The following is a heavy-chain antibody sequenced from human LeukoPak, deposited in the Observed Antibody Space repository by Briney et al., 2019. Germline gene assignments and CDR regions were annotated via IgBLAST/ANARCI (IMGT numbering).Heavy chain of an antibody. Sequence: GGSLRLSCAASGFTLSSYGMNWVRQAPGKGLEWVSAISGSGGSTYYADSVKGRFTISRDHSKNTVYLQVNSLRAEDTAVYYCARGFRYYDGMHAFDIWGQGTMVTVSS. V-gene: IGHV3-23*01. D-gene: IGHD3-22*01. J-gene: IGHJ3*02. CDR1: GFTLSSYG. CDR3: ARGFRYYDGMHAFDI. CDR2: ISGSGGST.